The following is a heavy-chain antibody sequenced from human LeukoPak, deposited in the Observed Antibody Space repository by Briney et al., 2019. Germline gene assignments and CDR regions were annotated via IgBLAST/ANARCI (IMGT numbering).Heavy chain of an antibody. CDR3: ARDVSPPYGGNSFSFDS. CDR2: ISSSGSTI. J-gene: IGHJ4*02. Sequence: GGSLRLSCAASGFTFSSYEVNWVRQAPGKGLEWVSYISSSGSTIYCADSVKGRFTISRDNAKNSLYLQMNSLRAEDTALYYCARDVSPPYGGNSFSFDSWGQGSLVTVSS. D-gene: IGHD4-23*01. V-gene: IGHV3-48*03. CDR1: GFTFSSYE.